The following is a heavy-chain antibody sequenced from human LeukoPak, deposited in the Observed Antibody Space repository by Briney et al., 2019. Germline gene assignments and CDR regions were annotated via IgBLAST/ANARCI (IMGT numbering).Heavy chain of an antibody. CDR3: ASKYDILTGFDY. CDR1: GFTFSDYY. D-gene: IGHD3-9*01. V-gene: IGHV3-11*01. J-gene: IGHJ4*02. Sequence: GGSLRLSCAASGFTFSDYYMSWIRQAPGKGLEWVSHISSSGSSIYYADSVKGRFTISRDNAKNSLYLQMNSLRAEDTAVYYCASKYDILTGFDYWGQGTLVTVSS. CDR2: ISSSGSSI.